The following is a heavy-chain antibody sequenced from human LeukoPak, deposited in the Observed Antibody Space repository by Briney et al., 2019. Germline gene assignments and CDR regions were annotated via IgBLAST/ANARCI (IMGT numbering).Heavy chain of an antibody. Sequence: GGSLRLSCAASGFTFSSYGMIWVRQAPGKGLEWVAGISGSGGSTYLADSVKGRFTISRDNSKNTLYLEMNSLRADDTAVYYCAKDRPTVYSSSWLHFLDSWGQGTLVTVSS. CDR1: GFTFSSYG. D-gene: IGHD6-13*01. V-gene: IGHV3-23*01. CDR2: ISGSGGST. CDR3: AKDRPTVYSSSWLHFLDS. J-gene: IGHJ4*02.